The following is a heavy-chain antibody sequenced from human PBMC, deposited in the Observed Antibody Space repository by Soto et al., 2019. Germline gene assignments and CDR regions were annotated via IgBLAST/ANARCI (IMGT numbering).Heavy chain of an antibody. V-gene: IGHV6-1*01. J-gene: IGHJ6*02. D-gene: IGHD6-19*01. CDR3: ARGLASRPSNGMDV. CDR1: GDSVSSNSAA. Sequence: SQTLSLTCAISGDSVSSNSAAWNWIRQSPSRGLEWLGRTYYRSKWYNDYAVSVKSRITINPDTSKNQLSLQLNSVTPEDTAAYYCARGLASRPSNGMDVWGQGTTVTVSS. CDR2: TYYRSKWYN.